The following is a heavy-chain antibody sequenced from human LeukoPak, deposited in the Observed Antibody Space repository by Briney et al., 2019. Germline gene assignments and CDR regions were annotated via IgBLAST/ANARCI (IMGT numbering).Heavy chain of an antibody. V-gene: IGHV3-23*01. D-gene: IGHD2-15*01. CDR1: GFTFSDAW. CDR2: IVGSGGST. J-gene: IGHJ4*02. CDR3: AKLGLYCSGGYCYSQYYFDY. Sequence: GGSLRLSCAASGFTFSDAWVSWVRQAPGKGLEWVSVIVGSGGSTYYADSVKGRFTISRDNSKNTLYLQMNSLRAEDTAAYYCAKLGLYCSGGYCYSQYYFDYWGQGTLVTVSS.